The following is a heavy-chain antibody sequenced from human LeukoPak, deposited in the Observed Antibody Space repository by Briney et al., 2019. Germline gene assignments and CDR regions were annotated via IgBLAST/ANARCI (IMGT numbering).Heavy chain of an antibody. CDR1: GFTVSSNY. V-gene: IGHV3-20*04. Sequence: GGSLRLSCAASGFTVSSNYMSWVRQAPGKGLEWLSGINWKTGATGYSDSVKGRFTISKDNTKNSLYLQMNSLRAEDTAFYYCARETSARGVSTHWGQGTLVTVSS. D-gene: IGHD3-10*01. CDR3: ARETSARGVSTH. J-gene: IGHJ4*02. CDR2: INWKTGAT.